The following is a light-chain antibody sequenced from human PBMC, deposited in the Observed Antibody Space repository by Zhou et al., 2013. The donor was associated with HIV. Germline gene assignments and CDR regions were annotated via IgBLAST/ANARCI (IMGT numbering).Light chain of an antibody. J-gene: IGKJ4*01. CDR3: QQFSSYSPIT. V-gene: IGKV1-5*03. Sequence: DIQVTQSPSTVSASIGDRVNVTCRASQSVSRWLSWYQQKPGKAPKVLIYKASILETGVPSRFSGSGSGTEFTLTIYGLQPEDFATYYCQQFSSYSPITFGGGTKVEI. CDR1: QSVSRW. CDR2: KAS.